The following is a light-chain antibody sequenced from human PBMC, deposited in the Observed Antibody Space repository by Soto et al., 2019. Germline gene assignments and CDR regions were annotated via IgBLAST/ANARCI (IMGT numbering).Light chain of an antibody. CDR1: QGISSY. V-gene: IGKV1-8*01. CDR3: QQDYSYPWT. J-gene: IGKJ1*01. CDR2: AAS. Sequence: AIRMTQSPSSFSASTGDRVTITCRACQGISSYLACYQQQPGKAPKLLIYAASTVHSGVPSRFSGSGSGPDCTLNLICLQSEDFATYAGQQDYSYPWTFGQGTKVEI.